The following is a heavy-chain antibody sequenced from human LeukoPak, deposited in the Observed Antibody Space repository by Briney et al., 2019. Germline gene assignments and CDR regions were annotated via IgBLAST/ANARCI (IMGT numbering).Heavy chain of an antibody. D-gene: IGHD1-1*01. CDR2: IYSGST. CDR3: ARGRVSGTTLYFDY. J-gene: IGHJ4*02. V-gene: IGHV4-61*02. CDR1: GGSISSDSDY. Sequence: SETLSLTCTVSGGSISSDSDYWSWIRPPAGKGLEWIGRIYSGSTDYNPSLRSRLTISVDTSKNQFSLKLSSVTAADTAVYYCARGRVSGTTLYFDYWGQGTLFTVSS.